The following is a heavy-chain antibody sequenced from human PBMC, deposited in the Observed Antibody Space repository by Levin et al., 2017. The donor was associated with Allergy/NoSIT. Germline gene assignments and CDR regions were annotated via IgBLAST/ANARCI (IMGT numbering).Heavy chain of an antibody. D-gene: IGHD3-10*01. J-gene: IGHJ5*02. CDR2: IYYSGST. CDR1: GGSVSSGSYY. Sequence: SETLSLTCTVSGGSVSSGSYYWTWIRQPPGTGLEWIGYIYYSGSTNYNPSLKSRVTMSVDTSKNQFSLKLSSVTAADTAVYYCARRGGGSGMNWFDPWGQGTLVTVSS. CDR3: ARRGGGSGMNWFDP. V-gene: IGHV4-61*01.